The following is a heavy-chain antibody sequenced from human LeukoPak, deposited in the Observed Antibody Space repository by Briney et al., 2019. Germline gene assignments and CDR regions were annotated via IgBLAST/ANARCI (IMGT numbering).Heavy chain of an antibody. J-gene: IGHJ3*02. CDR1: GGSISSGGYY. D-gene: IGHD3-3*01. V-gene: IGHV4-31*03. CDR2: IYYSGST. Sequence: SSETLSLTCTVSGGSISSGGYYWSWIRQHPGKGLEWIGYIYYSGSTYYNPSLKSRVTISVDTSKNQFSLKLSSVTAADTAVYYCARAAPGGYYDFWSGYYSHPVDAFDIWGQGTMVTVSS. CDR3: ARAAPGGYYDFWSGYYSHPVDAFDI.